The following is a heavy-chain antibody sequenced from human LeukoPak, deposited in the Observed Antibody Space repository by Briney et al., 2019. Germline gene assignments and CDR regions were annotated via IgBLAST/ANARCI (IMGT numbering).Heavy chain of an antibody. CDR3: ARRSTYGRNYGDVFDY. J-gene: IGHJ4*02. D-gene: IGHD4-17*01. CDR2: IWYDGSNK. Sequence: PGGSLRLSCAASGFTFSSYGMHWVRQAPGKGLEWVAVIWYDGSNKYYADSVKGRFTISRDNSKNTLYPQMNSLRAEDTAVYYCARRSTYGRNYGDVFDYWGQGTLVTVSS. V-gene: IGHV3-33*01. CDR1: GFTFSSYG.